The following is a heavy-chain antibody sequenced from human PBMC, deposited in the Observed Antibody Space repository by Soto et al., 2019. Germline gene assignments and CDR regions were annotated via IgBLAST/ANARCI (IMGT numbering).Heavy chain of an antibody. V-gene: IGHV3-21*01. CDR1: GFSFSSHS. J-gene: IGHJ5*02. D-gene: IGHD3-16*01. Sequence: EVQLVESGGGLVKPGGSLRLSCAASGFSFSSHSMNWVHQAPGKGLEWVSSISSSSTYIFYADSLKGRFTISRDNANNSLYLEMNSLRVEDTAIYYCAGGGQLDPWGQGTLVTVSS. CDR2: ISSSSTYI. CDR3: AGGGQLDP.